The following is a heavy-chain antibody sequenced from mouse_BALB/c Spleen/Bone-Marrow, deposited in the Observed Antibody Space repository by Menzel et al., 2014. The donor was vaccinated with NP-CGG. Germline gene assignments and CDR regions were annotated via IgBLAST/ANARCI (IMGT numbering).Heavy chain of an antibody. V-gene: IGHV3-6*02. Sequence: EVKLVESGPGLVKPSQSLSLTCSVTGYSITSGCYWNWIRQFPGNKLEWMGYISYDGSNNYNPSLKNRISITRDTSKNQFFLKLNSVTTEDTATYYCARARFDSAFAYWGQGTLVTVSA. J-gene: IGHJ3*01. D-gene: IGHD2-4*01. CDR1: GYSITSGCY. CDR2: ISYDGSN. CDR3: ARARFDSAFAY.